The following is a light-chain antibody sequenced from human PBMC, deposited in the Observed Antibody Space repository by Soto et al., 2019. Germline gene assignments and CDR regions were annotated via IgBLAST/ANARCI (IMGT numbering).Light chain of an antibody. CDR2: FND. CDR1: ISNIRSNY. CDR3: AAWDDSLSGQV. J-gene: IGLJ3*02. Sequence: QTVVTQPPSASGTPGQRVTISCSGSISNIRSNYVHWYQQLPGTAPKLLIYFNDQRPSGVPDRFSASKSGTSASLAISELRSEDEGDYFCAAWDDSLSGQVFGGGTKLTVL. V-gene: IGLV1-47*02.